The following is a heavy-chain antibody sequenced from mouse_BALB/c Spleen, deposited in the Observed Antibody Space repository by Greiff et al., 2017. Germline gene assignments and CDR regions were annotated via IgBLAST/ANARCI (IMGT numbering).Heavy chain of an antibody. V-gene: IGHV1S56*01. Sequence: QVQLKQSGPELVKPGASVRISCKASGYTFTSYYIHWVKQRPGQGLEWIGWIYPGNVNTKYNEKFKGKATLTADKSSSTAYMQLSSLTSEDSAVYFCARNWGFDYWGQGTTLTVSS. J-gene: IGHJ2*01. D-gene: IGHD4-1*01. CDR1: GYTFTSYY. CDR3: ARNWGFDY. CDR2: IYPGNVNT.